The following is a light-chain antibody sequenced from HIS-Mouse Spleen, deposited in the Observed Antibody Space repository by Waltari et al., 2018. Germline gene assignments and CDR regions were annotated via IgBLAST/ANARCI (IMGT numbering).Light chain of an antibody. CDR2: DDS. V-gene: IGLV3-21*03. CDR1: IGSKS. CDR3: QVWDSSSDHVV. J-gene: IGLJ2*01. Sequence: SYVLTQPPSVSVAPGKPARITCGGNIGSKSVHWYQQKPGQAPVLVVYDDSDRPSGIPERFSGSNSGNTATLTISRVEAGDEADYYCQVWDSSSDHVVFGGGTKLTVL.